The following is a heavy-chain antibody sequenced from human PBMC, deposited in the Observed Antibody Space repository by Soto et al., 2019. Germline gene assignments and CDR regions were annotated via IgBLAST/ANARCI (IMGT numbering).Heavy chain of an antibody. CDR2: IYYSGST. D-gene: IGHD3-22*01. V-gene: IGHV4-59*01. CDR1: GGSISSYY. J-gene: IGHJ5*02. Sequence: SKTLSLTCTVSGGSISSYYWSWIRQPPGKGVEWIGYIYYSGSTNCNSSLKSRVTISVDTSKNQFSLKLSSVTAADTAVYYCARTSYYYDSSGFLTWFDPWGQGTLVTVSP. CDR3: ARTSYYYDSSGFLTWFDP.